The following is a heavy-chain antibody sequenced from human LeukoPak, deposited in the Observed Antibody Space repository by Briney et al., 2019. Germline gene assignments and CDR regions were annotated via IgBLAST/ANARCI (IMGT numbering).Heavy chain of an antibody. CDR3: ARDSTYYYDSGSSGPYYFDN. CDR2: IGISSGNT. D-gene: IGHD3-10*01. V-gene: IGHV3-48*01. Sequence: PGGSLRLSCAASGFTFSDYSMNWVRQAPGKGLEWISYIGISSGNTKYADSVKGRFTISRDNSKNTLYLQLNSLRAEDTAVYYCARDSTYYYDSGSSGPYYFDNWGQGTLVTVSS. J-gene: IGHJ4*02. CDR1: GFTFSDYS.